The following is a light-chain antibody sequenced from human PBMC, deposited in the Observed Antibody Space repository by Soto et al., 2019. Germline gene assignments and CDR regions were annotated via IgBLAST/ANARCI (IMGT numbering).Light chain of an antibody. CDR2: EVT. Sequence: QSVLTQPAPVSGSPGQSITISCAGTSRDIGNYNYVSWYQHHPGKAPKLMIYEVTSRPSGVSDRFSGSKSGMTASLTISGLQPEDEADYFCASYRSANTLVVFGTGTKVTVL. V-gene: IGLV2-14*01. CDR3: ASYRSANTLVV. J-gene: IGLJ1*01. CDR1: SRDIGNYNY.